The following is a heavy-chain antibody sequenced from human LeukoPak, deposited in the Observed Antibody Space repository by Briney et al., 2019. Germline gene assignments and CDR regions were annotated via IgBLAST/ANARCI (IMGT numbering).Heavy chain of an antibody. J-gene: IGHJ4*02. CDR1: GGSITSGIYY. V-gene: IGHV4-61*10. Sequence: SETLSLTCTVSGGSITSGIYYWTWIRQPAGKGLEWIGEINHSGSTNYNPSLKSRVTISVDTSKNQFSLKLSSVTAADTAVYYCARSRLLDYWGQGTLVTVSS. CDR3: ARSRLLDY. D-gene: IGHD5-12*01. CDR2: INHSGST.